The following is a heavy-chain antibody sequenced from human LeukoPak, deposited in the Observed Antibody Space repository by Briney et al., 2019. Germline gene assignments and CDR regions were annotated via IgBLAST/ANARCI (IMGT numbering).Heavy chain of an antibody. J-gene: IGHJ4*02. V-gene: IGHV3-7*03. CDR3: ARGRYSGTTYYFDY. CDR2: IKKDGSET. D-gene: IGHD5-12*01. CDR1: GFTFSTSW. Sequence: GGSLRLSCAASGFTFSTSWMSWVRQVPGKGLEWVANIKKDGSETYYVDSVKGRFTISRDNAKNSLYLQMNSLRAEDTATYYCARGRYSGTTYYFDYWGQGTLVTVSS.